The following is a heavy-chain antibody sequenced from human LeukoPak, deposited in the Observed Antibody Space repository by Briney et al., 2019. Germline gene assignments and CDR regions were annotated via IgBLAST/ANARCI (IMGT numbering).Heavy chain of an antibody. CDR3: ARVKYYYGSGSPLYYFDY. J-gene: IGHJ4*02. Sequence: ASVKVSCKASGYTFTSYYMHWVRQAPGQGLEWMGIINPSGGSTSYAQKFQGRVTMTRDMSTSTVYMELSSLRSDDTAVYYCARVKYYYGSGSPLYYFDYWGQGTLVTVSS. CDR2: INPSGGST. D-gene: IGHD3-10*01. CDR1: GYTFTSYY. V-gene: IGHV1-46*01.